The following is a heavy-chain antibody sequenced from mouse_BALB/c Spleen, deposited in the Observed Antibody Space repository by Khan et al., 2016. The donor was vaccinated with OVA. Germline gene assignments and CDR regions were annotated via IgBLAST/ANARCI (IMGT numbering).Heavy chain of an antibody. Sequence: VQPQESGAELARPGASVKMSCKASGYTFTSYTIHWTKQRPGQGLEWIGYINPSSGYTNYNQKFKDKATLTADKSSTTAYMQLSSLTSDDSAVYYCARDGAYYRNDGWFAYWGQGTLVTVSA. CDR3: ARDGAYYRNDGWFAY. V-gene: IGHV1-4*01. D-gene: IGHD2-14*01. J-gene: IGHJ3*01. CDR1: GYTFTSYT. CDR2: INPSSGYT.